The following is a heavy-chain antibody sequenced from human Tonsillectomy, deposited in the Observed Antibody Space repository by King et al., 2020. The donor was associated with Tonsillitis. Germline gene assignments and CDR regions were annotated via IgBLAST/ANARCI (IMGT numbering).Heavy chain of an antibody. V-gene: IGHV5-51*01. Sequence: QLVQSGAEVKKPGESLKISCKGSVYRFTSYWIGWVRQMPGKGLEWMGIIYPSDSDTRYSPSFQGQVTISADKSNSTAYLQWSSLKASDTAMYYCARQGSGYDNRAISIDCWGQGTLVTVSS. J-gene: IGHJ4*02. CDR3: ARQGSGYDNRAISIDC. CDR2: IYPSDSDT. D-gene: IGHD5-12*01. CDR1: VYRFTSYW.